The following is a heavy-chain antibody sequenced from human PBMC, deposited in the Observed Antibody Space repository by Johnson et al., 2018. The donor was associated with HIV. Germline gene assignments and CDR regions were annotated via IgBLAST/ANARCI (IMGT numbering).Heavy chain of an antibody. D-gene: IGHD3-22*01. CDR3: AKCVVSGESPDYYYDRSGDSTHRDDAFDI. Sequence: VQLVESGGGLVQPGGSLRLSCAASGFTFSSYAMSWVRQAPGKGLEWVSAISGSGGSTYYADSVKGRFTISRDNSKNTLYRQMNSLRAEDTAVYYWAKCVVSGESPDYYYDRSGDSTHRDDAFDIWGQGTMVTVSS. CDR2: ISGSGGST. CDR1: GFTFSSYA. J-gene: IGHJ3*02. V-gene: IGHV3-23*04.